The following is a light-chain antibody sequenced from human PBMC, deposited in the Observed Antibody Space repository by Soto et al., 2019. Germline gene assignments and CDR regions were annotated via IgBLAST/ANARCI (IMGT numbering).Light chain of an antibody. J-gene: IGLJ1*01. V-gene: IGLV2-14*03. CDR2: DVS. CDR1: SSDVGAYEY. CDR3: TSYTTRRLYV. Sequence: LTQPASVSGSPGQSITISCTGTSSDVGAYEYVSWYQQHPGKAPKLLIYDVSNRPSGVSTRFSGSKSGNTASLTISGLQAEDEGDYYCTSYTTRRLYVFGSGTKVTVL.